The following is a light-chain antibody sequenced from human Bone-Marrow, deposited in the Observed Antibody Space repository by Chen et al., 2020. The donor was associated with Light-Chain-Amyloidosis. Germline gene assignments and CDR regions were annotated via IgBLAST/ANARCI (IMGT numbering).Light chain of an antibody. CDR3: QQDYSTPLT. Sequence: DIGMTQSPDSLAVSLGERATINCQSSQSVLYSSNNKNYLAWYQQTPGPPPKLLIYWASTRESGFPDRFSGSGSGTDFTLTISSLQAEDVAVYYCQQDYSTPLTFGKGTKVEIK. J-gene: IGKJ1*01. CDR1: QSVLYSSNNKNY. V-gene: IGKV4-1*01. CDR2: WAS.